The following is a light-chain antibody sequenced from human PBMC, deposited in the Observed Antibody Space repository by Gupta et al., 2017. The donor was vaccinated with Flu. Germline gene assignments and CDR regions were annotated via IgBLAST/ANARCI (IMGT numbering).Light chain of an antibody. CDR3: HQRSDWPAT. CDR2: DAS. J-gene: IGKJ4*01. CDR1: HGVGNF. Sequence: EIVLTQSPATLSSSPGERATLSCRASHGVGNFLAWYQQKPGQSPRLLIYDASKRATGTPGRFSGSGSGTDFTLTISFLEPEDFALYYCHQRSDWPATFGGGTKIEIE. V-gene: IGKV3-11*01.